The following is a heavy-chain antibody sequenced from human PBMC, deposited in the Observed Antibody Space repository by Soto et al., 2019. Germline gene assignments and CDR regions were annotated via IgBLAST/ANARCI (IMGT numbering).Heavy chain of an antibody. CDR1: GGSFSGYY. CDR3: ARGSDIVATYYFDY. Sequence: TSETLSLTCAVYGGSFSGYYWSWIRQPPGKGLEWIGEINHSGSTNYNPSLKSRVTISVDTSKNQFSLKLSSVTAADTAVYYCARGSDIVATYYFDYWGQGTLVTVSS. V-gene: IGHV4-34*01. J-gene: IGHJ4*02. CDR2: INHSGST. D-gene: IGHD5-12*01.